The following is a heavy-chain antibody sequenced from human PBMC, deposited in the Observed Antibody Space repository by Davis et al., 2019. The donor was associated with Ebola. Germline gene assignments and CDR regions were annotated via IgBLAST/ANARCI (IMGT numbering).Heavy chain of an antibody. Sequence: GSLKISCAASGFTVSSNYMSWVRQAPGKGLEWVSVIYGGGNTNYADSVKGRFTISRDNSKNTLYLQMNSLRAEDTAVYYCARRDYYGSGKDYWGQGTLVTVSS. CDR3: ARRDYYGSGKDY. V-gene: IGHV3-66*04. CDR2: IYGGGNT. J-gene: IGHJ4*02. D-gene: IGHD3-10*01. CDR1: GFTVSSNY.